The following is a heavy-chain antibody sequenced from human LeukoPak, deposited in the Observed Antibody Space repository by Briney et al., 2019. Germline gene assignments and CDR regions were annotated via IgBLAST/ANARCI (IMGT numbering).Heavy chain of an antibody. CDR3: ARDLIVGATTESYDY. J-gene: IGHJ4*02. CDR2: ISSSSSYI. D-gene: IGHD1-26*01. V-gene: IGHV3-21*01. CDR1: GFTFSSYS. Sequence: GGSLRLSCAASGFTFSSYSMNRVRQAPGKGLEWVSSISSSSSYIYYADSVKGRFTISRDNAKNSLYLQMNSLRAEDTAVYYCARDLIVGATTESYDYWGQGTLVTVSS.